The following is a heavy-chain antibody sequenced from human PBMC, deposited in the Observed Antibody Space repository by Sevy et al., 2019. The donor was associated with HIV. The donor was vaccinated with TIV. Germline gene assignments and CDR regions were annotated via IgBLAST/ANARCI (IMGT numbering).Heavy chain of an antibody. CDR3: ARHPITIFGVVRPSRYFDL. Sequence: SETLSLTCTVSGGSISSSSYYWGWIRQPPGKGLEWIGSIYYSGSTYYNPSLKSRVTISVDTSKNQFSLKLSSVIAADTAVYYFARHPITIFGVVRPSRYFDLWGRGTLVTVSS. CDR2: IYYSGST. J-gene: IGHJ2*01. CDR1: GGSISSSSYY. V-gene: IGHV4-39*01. D-gene: IGHD3-3*01.